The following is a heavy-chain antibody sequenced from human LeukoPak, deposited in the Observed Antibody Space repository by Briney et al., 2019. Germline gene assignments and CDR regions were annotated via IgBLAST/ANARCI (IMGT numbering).Heavy chain of an antibody. CDR2: ISGSGESA. Sequence: GGSLRLSCAASGFTFSTYAMTWVRQAPGKGLEWVSAISGSGESAYYADSVKGRFTISRDNSKSTLDLQMNSLRAEDTAVYYCAPRPRIDYWGQGTLVTVSS. V-gene: IGHV3-23*01. CDR1: GFTFSTYA. J-gene: IGHJ4*02. CDR3: APRPRIDY.